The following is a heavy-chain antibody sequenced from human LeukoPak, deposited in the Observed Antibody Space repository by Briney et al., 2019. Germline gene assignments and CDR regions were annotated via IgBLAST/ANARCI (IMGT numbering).Heavy chain of an antibody. D-gene: IGHD3-22*01. J-gene: IGHJ4*02. CDR2: ISYDGSNK. Sequence: PGGSLRLSCAASGFAFSSYGMHWVRQAPGKGLEWVAVISYDGSNKYYADSAKGRFTISRDNSKNTLYLQMNSLRAEDTAVYYCAKDRAPFYDSSGFYSGYFDYWGQGTLVTVSS. CDR3: AKDRAPFYDSSGFYSGYFDY. CDR1: GFAFSSYG. V-gene: IGHV3-30*18.